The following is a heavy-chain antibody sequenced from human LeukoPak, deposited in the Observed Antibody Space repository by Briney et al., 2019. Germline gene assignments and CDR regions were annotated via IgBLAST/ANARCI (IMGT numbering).Heavy chain of an antibody. CDR1: GYTFTSYA. CDR3: ARVSVWGYYFDY. J-gene: IGHJ4*02. Sequence: ASVKVSCKASGYTFTSYAMHWVRQAPGQRLEWMGWINAGNGNTKYPQKFQGRVTITRDTSASTAYMELSSLRSEDTAVYYCARVSVWGYYFDYWGQGTLVTVSS. CDR2: INAGNGNT. D-gene: IGHD3-16*01. V-gene: IGHV1-3*01.